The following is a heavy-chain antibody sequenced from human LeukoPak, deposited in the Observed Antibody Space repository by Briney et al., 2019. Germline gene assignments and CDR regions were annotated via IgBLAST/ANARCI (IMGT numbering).Heavy chain of an antibody. Sequence: LTGGSLRLSCAASGFTFSNAWMSWIRQAPGKGLEWVGFIRSKAYGETADYAASVKGRFTISRDDSKAIAYLQMNSLKTEDTAVYHCTRDRGAYNLYDYWGQGTLVTVSS. CDR2: IRSKAYGETA. J-gene: IGHJ4*02. CDR1: GFTFSNAW. CDR3: TRDRGAYNLYDY. V-gene: IGHV3-49*03. D-gene: IGHD1-1*01.